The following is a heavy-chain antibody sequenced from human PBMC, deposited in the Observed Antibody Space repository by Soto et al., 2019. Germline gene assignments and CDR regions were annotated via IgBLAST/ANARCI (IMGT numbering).Heavy chain of an antibody. CDR1: GFTFSSYD. CDR3: ARGFFSGGWYYFDY. D-gene: IGHD6-19*01. V-gene: IGHV3-13*01. J-gene: IGHJ4*02. Sequence: RRLSCAASGFTFSSYDMHWVRQATGKGLEWVSAIGTAGDTYYPGSVKGRFTISRENAKNSLYLQMNSLRAGDTAVYYCARGFFSGGWYYFDYWGQGTLVTVSS. CDR2: IGTAGDT.